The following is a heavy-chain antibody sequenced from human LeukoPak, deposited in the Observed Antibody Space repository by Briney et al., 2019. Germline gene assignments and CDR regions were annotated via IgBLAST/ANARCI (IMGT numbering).Heavy chain of an antibody. D-gene: IGHD5-18*01. V-gene: IGHV3-7*01. CDR2: IKQDGSQK. CDR1: GFTFSGLW. CDR3: ARGKYTAAFDI. J-gene: IGHJ3*02. Sequence: GGSLRLSCTASGFTFSGLWMSWVRQAPGRGLEWVASIKQDGSQKYYVDSVRGRFTISRDNAENSLYLQMNSLRAEDTAVYYCARGKYTAAFDIWGQGTMVTVSS.